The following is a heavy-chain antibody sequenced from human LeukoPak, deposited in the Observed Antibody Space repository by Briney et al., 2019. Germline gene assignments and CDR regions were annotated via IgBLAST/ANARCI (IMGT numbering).Heavy chain of an antibody. J-gene: IGHJ4*01. CDR2: INQDGSEK. CDR3: ARDTRGESDY. V-gene: IGHV3-7*01. D-gene: IGHD2-2*01. Sequence: PGGSLRLSCAASGFTFSSSWMNWVRQVPGKGLEWVANINQDGSEKNYVDSVKDRFTISRDNAKMSLYLQMNSLRAEDTAVYYCARDTRGESDYWGHGTLVTVSS. CDR1: GFTFSSSW.